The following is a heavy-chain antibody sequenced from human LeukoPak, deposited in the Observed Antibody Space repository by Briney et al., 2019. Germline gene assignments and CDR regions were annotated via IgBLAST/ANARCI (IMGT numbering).Heavy chain of an antibody. CDR1: GGSISSSSYY. J-gene: IGHJ6*02. Sequence: SETLSLTCTVSGGSISSSSYYWGWIRQPPGKGLEWIGSIYYSGSTYYNPSLKSRVTISVDTSKNQFSLKLSSVTAADTAVYYCARDYAHMVLYGMDVWGQGTTVTVSS. CDR3: ARDYAHMVLYGMDV. D-gene: IGHD3-10*01. CDR2: IYYSGST. V-gene: IGHV4-39*07.